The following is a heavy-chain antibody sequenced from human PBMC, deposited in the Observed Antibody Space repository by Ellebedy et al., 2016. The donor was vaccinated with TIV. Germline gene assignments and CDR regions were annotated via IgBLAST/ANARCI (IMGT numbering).Heavy chain of an antibody. V-gene: IGHV3-11*04. Sequence: GGSLRLXXAASGFTFSDYYMSWIRQAPGKGLEWVSYISSSGSTIYYADSVKGRFTISRDNAKNTLYLQMNSLRAEDTAVYYCAKESSTSGMDVWGQGTTVTVSS. J-gene: IGHJ6*02. CDR2: ISSSGSTI. CDR1: GFTFSDYY. CDR3: AKESSTSGMDV. D-gene: IGHD5/OR15-5a*01.